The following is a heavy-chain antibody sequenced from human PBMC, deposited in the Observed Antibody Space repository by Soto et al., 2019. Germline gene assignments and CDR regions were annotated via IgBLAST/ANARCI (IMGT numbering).Heavy chain of an antibody. Sequence: QEQLVESGGGVVQPGRSLRLSCAASGFTFSNFAMHWVRQAPGKGLEWVAVISYDGTNKDYADSVKGRFTISRDNAKNTLDLQMNSLRADDTAIYYCARDSSGFDYWGQGTLVTVSS. D-gene: IGHD2-8*02. CDR2: ISYDGTNK. J-gene: IGHJ4*02. V-gene: IGHV3-30-3*01. CDR3: ARDSSGFDY. CDR1: GFTFSNFA.